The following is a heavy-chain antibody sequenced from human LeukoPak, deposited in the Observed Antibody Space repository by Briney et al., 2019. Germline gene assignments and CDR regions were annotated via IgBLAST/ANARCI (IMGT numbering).Heavy chain of an antibody. CDR1: GGSFSGYY. D-gene: IGHD3-9*01. Sequence: SETLSLTCAVYGGSFSGYYWSWIRQPPGKGLEWIGEINHSGSTNYNPSLKSRVTISVDTSKNQFSLKLSSVTAADTAVYYCARDLYDILTRYYPNWFDPWGQGTLVTVSS. V-gene: IGHV4-34*01. J-gene: IGHJ5*02. CDR3: ARDLYDILTRYYPNWFDP. CDR2: INHSGST.